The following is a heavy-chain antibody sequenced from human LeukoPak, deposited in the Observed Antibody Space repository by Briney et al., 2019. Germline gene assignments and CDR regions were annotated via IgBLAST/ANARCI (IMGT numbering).Heavy chain of an antibody. V-gene: IGHV3-66*01. CDR1: GFTVSSNY. D-gene: IGHD6-13*01. Sequence: GGSLRLSCAVSGFTVSSNYMSWVRQAPGKGLEWVSVIYSGGSTYYADSVKGRFTISRDNSKNTLYLQMNSLRAEDTAVYYCARGEEQQLVLFSSYMDVWGKGTTVTISS. CDR3: ARGEEQQLVLFSSYMDV. J-gene: IGHJ6*03. CDR2: IYSGGST.